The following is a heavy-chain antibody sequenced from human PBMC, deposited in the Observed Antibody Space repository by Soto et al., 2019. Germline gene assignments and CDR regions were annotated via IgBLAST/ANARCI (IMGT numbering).Heavy chain of an antibody. CDR2: IYYSGST. J-gene: IGHJ5*02. D-gene: IGHD6-13*01. V-gene: IGHV4-30-4*01. CDR1: GGSISSGDYY. CDR3: AGEGSSSWLNWFDP. Sequence: SETLSLTCTVSGGSISSGDYYWSWIRQPPGKGLEWIGYIYYSGSTYYNPSLKSRVTISVDTSKNQFSLKLSSVTAADTAVYYCAGEGSSSWLNWFDPWGQGTLVTVSS.